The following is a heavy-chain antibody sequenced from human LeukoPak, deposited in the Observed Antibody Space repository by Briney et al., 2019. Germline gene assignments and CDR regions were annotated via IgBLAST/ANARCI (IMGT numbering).Heavy chain of an antibody. CDR2: IKHDGSEK. Sequence: GGSLRLSCATSGFTFSNAWMNWVRQAPGKGLDWVASIKHDGSEKYYVDSVRGRFTISRDNTKNSLYLQMSSLRAEDTAVYYCATDRGWRTSGYYLYYFEYWGQGTLVTFSS. J-gene: IGHJ4*02. D-gene: IGHD3-3*01. V-gene: IGHV3-7*01. CDR3: ATDRGWRTSGYYLYYFEY. CDR1: GFTFSNAW.